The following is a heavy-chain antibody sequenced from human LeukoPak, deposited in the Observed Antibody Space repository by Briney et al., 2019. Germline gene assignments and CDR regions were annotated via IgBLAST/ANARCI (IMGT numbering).Heavy chain of an antibody. V-gene: IGHV4-59*08. CDR1: GGSLNDYV. CDR3: ARHYYESSGYSAFDY. Sequence: SETLSLTCAVYGGSLNDYVWTWIRQPPGKGLERIGYIYYSGSTNYNPSLKSRVTISVDTSKNQFSLKLSSVTAADTAVYYCARHYYESSGYSAFDYWGQGTLVTVSS. J-gene: IGHJ4*02. D-gene: IGHD3-22*01. CDR2: IYYSGST.